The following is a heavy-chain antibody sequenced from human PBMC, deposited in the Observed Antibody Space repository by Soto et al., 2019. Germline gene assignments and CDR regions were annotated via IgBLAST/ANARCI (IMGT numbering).Heavy chain of an antibody. Sequence: EVQLVESGGGLVQPGGSLRLSCAASGFSLSDYWIHWVRQAPGKGLVWLSRIEGDGSETDYADSVRGRFTISRDNAKNTVYLQLNSLRVEDTAVYYCARDYHGSGNPWGQGTPVTVSS. CDR3: ARDYHGSGNP. D-gene: IGHD3-10*01. V-gene: IGHV3-74*01. J-gene: IGHJ5*02. CDR2: IEGDGSET. CDR1: GFSLSDYW.